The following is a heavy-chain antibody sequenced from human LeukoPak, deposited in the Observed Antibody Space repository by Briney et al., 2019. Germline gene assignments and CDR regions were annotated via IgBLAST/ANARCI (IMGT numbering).Heavy chain of an antibody. Sequence: SETLSLTCTVSGGSISSSTYYWGWIRQPPGTGLEWIGSIFYSGRTYYNPSLKSRVTMSVDTSKNQFSLRLSSVNAADTAVYYCARDILATSIAAPYYWGQGTLVTVSS. J-gene: IGHJ4*02. CDR2: IFYSGRT. CDR3: ARDILATSIAAPYY. CDR1: GGSISSSTYY. D-gene: IGHD6-13*01. V-gene: IGHV4-39*07.